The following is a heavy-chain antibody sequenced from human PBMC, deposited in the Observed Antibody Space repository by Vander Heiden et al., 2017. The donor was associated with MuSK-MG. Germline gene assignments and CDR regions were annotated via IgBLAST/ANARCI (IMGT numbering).Heavy chain of an antibody. CDR1: GFPFSSYA. Sequence: EGQLLESGGGLIQPGGSVRLSCAASGFPFSSYAMSWVRQAPGKGLEWVSSISISGGDTYYANSVKGRFTISRDNSENTLYLQMNSLRADDTATYYCAKYGYSGYGDFDYWGQGTLVSVSS. CDR2: ISISGGDT. V-gene: IGHV3-23*01. J-gene: IGHJ4*02. D-gene: IGHD5-12*01. CDR3: AKYGYSGYGDFDY.